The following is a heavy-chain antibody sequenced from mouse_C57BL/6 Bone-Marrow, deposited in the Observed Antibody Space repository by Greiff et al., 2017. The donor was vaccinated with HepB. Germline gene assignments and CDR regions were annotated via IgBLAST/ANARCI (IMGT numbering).Heavy chain of an antibody. CDR3: ARHEERGYDGDYGGDWYFDV. CDR2: FYPGSGSI. D-gene: IGHD2-3*01. V-gene: IGHV1-62-2*01. J-gene: IGHJ1*03. Sequence: QVQLQQSGAELVKPGASVKLSCKASGYTFTEYTIHWVKQRSGQGLEWIGWFYPGSGSIKYNEKFKDKATLTADKSSSTVYMELSRLTSEDSAVYFCARHEERGYDGDYGGDWYFDVWGTGTTVTVSS. CDR1: GYTFTEYT.